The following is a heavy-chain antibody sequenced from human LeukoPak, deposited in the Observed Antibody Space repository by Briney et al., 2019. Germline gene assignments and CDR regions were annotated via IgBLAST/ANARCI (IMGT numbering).Heavy chain of an antibody. Sequence: PSETLSLTCAVSGGSISSSSYYWGWIRQPPGKGLEWIGSIYYSGSTYYNPSLKSRVTISVDTSKNQFSLKLSSVTAADTAVYYCARDNLGALWFDPWGQGTLVTVSS. D-gene: IGHD1-14*01. V-gene: IGHV4-39*07. CDR3: ARDNLGALWFDP. J-gene: IGHJ5*02. CDR2: IYYSGST. CDR1: GGSISSSSYY.